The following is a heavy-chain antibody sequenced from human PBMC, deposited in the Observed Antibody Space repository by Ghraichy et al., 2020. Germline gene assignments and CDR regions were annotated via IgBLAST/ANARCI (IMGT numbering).Heavy chain of an antibody. V-gene: IGHV3-74*01. CDR1: GFTFSSYW. J-gene: IGHJ6*02. CDR3: VKDLVSGGFGAYGMDV. CDR2: INSDGSST. D-gene: IGHD2-15*01. Sequence: GGSLRLSCAASGFTFSSYWMHWVRQAPGKGLVWVSRINSDGSSTTYADSVKGRFTISKENAKNTLYLQMNSLRAEETAVYYCVKDLVSGGFGAYGMDVWGQGTTVTVS.